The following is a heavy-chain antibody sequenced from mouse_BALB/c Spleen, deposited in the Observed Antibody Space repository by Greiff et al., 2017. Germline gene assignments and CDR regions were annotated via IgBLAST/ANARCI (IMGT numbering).Heavy chain of an antibody. CDR1: GFTFSSYA. J-gene: IGHJ4*01. CDR3: ARHYDGYLVDY. V-gene: IGHV5-6-5*01. Sequence: EVHLVESGGGLVKPGGSLKLSCAASGFTFSSYAMSWVRQTPEKRLEWVASISSGGSTYYPDSVKGRFTISRDNARNILYLQMSSLRSEDTAMYYCARHYDGYLVDYWGQGTSVTVSS. CDR2: ISSGGST. D-gene: IGHD2-3*01.